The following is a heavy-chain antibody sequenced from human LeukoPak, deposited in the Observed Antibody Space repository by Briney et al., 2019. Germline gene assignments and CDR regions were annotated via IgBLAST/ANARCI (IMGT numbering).Heavy chain of an antibody. J-gene: IGHJ4*02. CDR1: GFTFSSYA. D-gene: IGHD6-13*01. CDR3: AKQQLVPTSLY. V-gene: IGHV3-23*01. Sequence: GGSLRLSCAASGFTFSSYAMSWVRQAPGKGLEWVSAISGSGGSTYYPDSVKGRFTISKDNSKNTLYLQMNSLRAEDTAVYYCAKQQLVPTSLYWGQGTLVTVSS. CDR2: ISGSGGST.